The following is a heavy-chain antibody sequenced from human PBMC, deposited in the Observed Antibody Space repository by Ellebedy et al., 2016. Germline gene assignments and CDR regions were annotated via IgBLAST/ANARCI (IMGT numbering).Heavy chain of an antibody. Sequence: GGSLRLSCAASGFTFSSYSLNWVRQAPGKGLEWLSYISSSSSTIYYADSVRGRFTISRDNAQNSLFLQMNSLRDEDTAVYYCVRDGVYYDSSGYHFDYWGQGTLVTVSS. CDR1: GFTFSSYS. CDR2: ISSSSSTI. J-gene: IGHJ4*02. D-gene: IGHD3-22*01. V-gene: IGHV3-48*02. CDR3: VRDGVYYDSSGYHFDY.